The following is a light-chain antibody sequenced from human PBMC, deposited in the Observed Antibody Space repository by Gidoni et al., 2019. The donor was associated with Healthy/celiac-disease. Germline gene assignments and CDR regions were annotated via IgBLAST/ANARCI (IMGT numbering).Light chain of an antibody. CDR2: AAS. V-gene: IGKV1-27*01. CDR3: QKYNSAPQT. Sequence: DIQMTHSPSSLSASVGDRVTITCRASQSISNYLAWYQQKPGKVPKLLIYAASTLQSGVPSRFSGSGSGTDFTLTISSLQPEDVATYYCQKYNSAPQTFGQGTKVEIK. CDR1: QSISNY. J-gene: IGKJ1*01.